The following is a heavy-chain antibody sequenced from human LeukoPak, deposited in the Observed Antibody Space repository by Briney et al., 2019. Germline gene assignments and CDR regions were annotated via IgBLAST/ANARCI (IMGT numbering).Heavy chain of an antibody. CDR3: ARWRYYYDSSGYVGDAFDI. CDR1: GFTFSSYG. Sequence: PGGSLRLSCAASGFTFSSYGMSWVRQAPGKGLEWVSAISGSGGSTYYADSVKGRFTISRDNSKNTLYLQMNSLRAEDTAVYYCARWRYYYDSSGYVGDAFDIWGQGTMVTVSS. V-gene: IGHV3-23*01. D-gene: IGHD3-22*01. J-gene: IGHJ3*02. CDR2: ISGSGGST.